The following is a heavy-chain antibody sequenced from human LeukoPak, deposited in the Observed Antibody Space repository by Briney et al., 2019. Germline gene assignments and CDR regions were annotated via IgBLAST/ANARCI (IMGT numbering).Heavy chain of an antibody. V-gene: IGHV3-11*04. D-gene: IGHD3-10*01. J-gene: IGHJ4*02. Sequence: GGSLRLSCAASGFTFSDYYMSWIRQAPGKGLEWVSYISSSGTTIYNADSVKGRFTISRDNAKNSLYLQMNSLRAEDTAVYYCASCMVRGVIIGVDYFDYWGQGTLVTVSS. CDR1: GFTFSDYY. CDR2: ISSSGTTI. CDR3: ASCMVRGVIIGVDYFDY.